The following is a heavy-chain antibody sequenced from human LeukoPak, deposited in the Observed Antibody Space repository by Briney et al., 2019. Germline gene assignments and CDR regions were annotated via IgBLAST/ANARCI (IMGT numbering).Heavy chain of an antibody. V-gene: IGHV4-38-2*02. CDR2: IYDNGGT. D-gene: IGHD6-13*01. J-gene: IGHJ5*02. CDR3: ARPYQFGSSYCDRNWFDP. CDR1: GYSISSGNY. Sequence: SETLSLTCTVSGYSISSGNYWGWIRQPPGKGLEWIGSIYDNGGTYYNPSLKSRVTISVDTSKNQFSLKLSSVTAADTAVYYCARPYQFGSSYCDRNWFDPWGQGTLVTVSS.